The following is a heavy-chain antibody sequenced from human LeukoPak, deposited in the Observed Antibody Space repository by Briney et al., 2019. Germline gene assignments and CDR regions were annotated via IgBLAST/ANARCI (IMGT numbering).Heavy chain of an antibody. V-gene: IGHV1-2*02. CDR2: INPNRHCT. CDR1: GYTFTCYY. CDR3: ARGELIQGMKWFGESWYWFDP. Sequence: SVKVSCKASGYTFTCYYMHWVRQAPGQGLEWMGWINPNRHCTNYVQKVQGRVTMTRDTSISTAYMELRRMRSDDTAVYYCARGELIQGMKWFGESWYWFDPWGQGTLVTVSS. J-gene: IGHJ5*02. D-gene: IGHD3-10*01.